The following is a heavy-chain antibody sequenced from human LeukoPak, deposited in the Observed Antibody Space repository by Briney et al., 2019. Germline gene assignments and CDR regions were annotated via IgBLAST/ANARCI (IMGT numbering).Heavy chain of an antibody. V-gene: IGHV3-7*01. CDR2: IKQDGSEK. D-gene: IGHD5-18*01. J-gene: IGHJ4*02. CDR1: GFTFSSYW. CDR3: ARDLGYSYGYWNY. Sequence: PGGSLRLSCAASGFTFSSYWMRWVRQAPGKGLEWVANIKQDGSEKYYVDSVKGRFTISRDNAKNSLYLQMNSLRAEDTAGYYCARDLGYSYGYWNYWGQGTLVTVSS.